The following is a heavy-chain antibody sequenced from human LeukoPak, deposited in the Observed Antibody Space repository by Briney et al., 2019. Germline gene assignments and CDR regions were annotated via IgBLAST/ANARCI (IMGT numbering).Heavy chain of an antibody. J-gene: IGHJ4*02. CDR3: ARVGQLKELVY. CDR1: GGSISSGGYY. V-gene: IGHV4-30-2*01. CDR2: IYHSGST. D-gene: IGHD1-1*01. Sequence: SETLSPTCTVSGGSISSGGYYWSWIRQPPGKGLEWIGYIYHSGSTYYNPSLKSRVTISVDRSKNQFSLKLSSVTAADTAVYYCARVGQLKELVYWGQGTLVTVSS.